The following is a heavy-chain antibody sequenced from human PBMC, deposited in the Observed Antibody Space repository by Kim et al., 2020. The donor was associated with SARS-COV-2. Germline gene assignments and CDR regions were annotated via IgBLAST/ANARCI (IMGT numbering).Heavy chain of an antibody. V-gene: IGHV4-61*03. CDR3: ARDRGAYYYYAMDV. J-gene: IGHJ6*02. D-gene: IGHD1-26*01. Sequence: TPSLNGRVTISVATSKNHFSLKLSSVTAADTAVYYCARDRGAYYYYAMDVWGQGTTVTVSS.